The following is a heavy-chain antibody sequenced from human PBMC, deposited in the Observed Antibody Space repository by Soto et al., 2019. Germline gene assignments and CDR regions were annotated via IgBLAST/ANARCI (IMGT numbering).Heavy chain of an antibody. Sequence: QVQLQESGPGLVKPSETLSLTCTVSGGSVSSGSYYWSWIRQPPGKGLEWIGYIYYSGSTNYNPSLKSRVTRSVDTSKNQFSLKLSSVTAADTAVYYCARDDYWGQGTLVTVSS. CDR2: IYYSGST. J-gene: IGHJ4*02. V-gene: IGHV4-61*01. CDR3: ARDDY. CDR1: GGSVSSGSYY.